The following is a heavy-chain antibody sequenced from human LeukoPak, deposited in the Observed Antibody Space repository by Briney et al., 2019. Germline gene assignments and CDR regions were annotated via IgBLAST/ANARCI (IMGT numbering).Heavy chain of an antibody. D-gene: IGHD1-26*01. CDR2: IYYSGNT. V-gene: IGHV4-59*01. J-gene: IGHJ4*02. CDR1: GXSISTYY. Sequence: SETLSLTWTVSGXSISTYYRSWIRQPPGKGLEWIGYIYYSGNTNLNPSLKSRVTISVDTSKNQFSLKLSSVTAADTAVYYCARVGSYNFDYWGQGTLVTVSS. CDR3: ARVGSYNFDY.